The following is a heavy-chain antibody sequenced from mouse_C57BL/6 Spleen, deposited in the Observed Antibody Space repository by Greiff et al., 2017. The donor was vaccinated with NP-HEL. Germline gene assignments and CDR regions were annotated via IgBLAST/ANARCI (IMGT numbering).Heavy chain of an antibody. Sequence: QVQLQQPGAELVKPGASVKLSCKASGYTFTSYWMQWVQQRPGQGLEWIGEIDPSDSSTNYNQKFKGKATLTVDTSSSTAYMQLSSLTSEDSAVYYCARGDYDEAWFAYWGQGTLVTVSA. D-gene: IGHD2-4*01. CDR2: IDPSDSST. CDR1: GYTFTSYW. CDR3: ARGDYDEAWFAY. J-gene: IGHJ3*01. V-gene: IGHV1-50*01.